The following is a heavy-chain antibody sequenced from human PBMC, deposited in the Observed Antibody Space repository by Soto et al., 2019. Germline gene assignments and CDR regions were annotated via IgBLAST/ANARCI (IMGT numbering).Heavy chain of an antibody. Sequence: QVQLVQSGAEVKKPGSSVKVSGTASGGTFSSYTISGVRQAPGQGLEWMGRIIPILGIANYAQKFQGRVTITADKSTSTAYMELSSLRSEDTAVYYCARLPIVATMTDYWGQGTLVTVSS. CDR1: GGTFSSYT. CDR2: IIPILGIA. J-gene: IGHJ4*02. CDR3: ARLPIVATMTDY. V-gene: IGHV1-69*02. D-gene: IGHD5-12*01.